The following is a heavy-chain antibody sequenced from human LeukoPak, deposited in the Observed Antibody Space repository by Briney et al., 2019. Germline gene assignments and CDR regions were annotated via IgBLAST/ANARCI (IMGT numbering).Heavy chain of an antibody. Sequence: GGSLRLSCAASGFTFSSYSMNWVRQAPGKGLEWVPSISSSSSYIYYADSVKGRFTISRDNAKNSLYLQMSSLRAEDTAVYHCARDPGYYDSSGYYYPQGDWYFDLWGRGTLVTVSS. J-gene: IGHJ2*01. CDR2: ISSSSSYI. V-gene: IGHV3-21*01. CDR1: GFTFSSYS. D-gene: IGHD3-22*01. CDR3: ARDPGYYDSSGYYYPQGDWYFDL.